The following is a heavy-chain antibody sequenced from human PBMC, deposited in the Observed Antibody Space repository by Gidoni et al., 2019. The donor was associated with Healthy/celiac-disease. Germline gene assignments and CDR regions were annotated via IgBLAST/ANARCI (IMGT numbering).Heavy chain of an antibody. CDR1: GGSISSYY. V-gene: IGHV4-59*01. J-gene: IGHJ4*02. Sequence: QVQLQESGPGLVKPSENLSLTCTVSGGSISSYYWSWIRQSPGKGLEWMGYIYYSGSTNYNPSLKSRVTISVYTSKNQFSLKLSSVTAADTAVYYCARAGITMIVDYWGQGTLVTVSS. D-gene: IGHD3-22*01. CDR3: ARAGITMIVDY. CDR2: IYYSGST.